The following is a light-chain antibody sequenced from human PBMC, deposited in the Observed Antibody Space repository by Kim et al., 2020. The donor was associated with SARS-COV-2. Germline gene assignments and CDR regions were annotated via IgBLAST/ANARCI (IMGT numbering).Light chain of an antibody. CDR1: HSFGIN. J-gene: IGKJ4*01. CDR3: QQRGTWPPAVT. V-gene: IGKV3-11*01. CDR2: DAS. Sequence: PGDGATLSCTASHSFGINLAWYQQTPGQSPRLLIYDASIRATGIPDRFSGSGSGTDFTLTIGSLEPRDFAIYYCQQRGTWPPAVTFGGGTKVDIK.